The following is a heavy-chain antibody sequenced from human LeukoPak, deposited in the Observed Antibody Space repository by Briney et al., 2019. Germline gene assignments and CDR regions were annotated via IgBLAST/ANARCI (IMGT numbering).Heavy chain of an antibody. CDR3: ARGGGSYYNY. CDR1: GFTVSSNY. V-gene: IGHV4-4*02. J-gene: IGHJ4*02. CDR2: IYHSGST. Sequence: GSLRLSCAASGFTVSSNYMTWVRQAPGKGLEWIGEIYHSGSTNYSPSLKSRVTISVDKSKNQFSLKLSSVTAADTAVYYCARGGGSYYNYWGQGTLVTVSS. D-gene: IGHD1-26*01.